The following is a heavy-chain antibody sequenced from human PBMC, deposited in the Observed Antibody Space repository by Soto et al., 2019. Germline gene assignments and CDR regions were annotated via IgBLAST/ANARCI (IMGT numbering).Heavy chain of an antibody. V-gene: IGHV3-23*01. CDR3: AKGVSQYTPLALFDY. CDR2: ISGSDGRT. Sequence: EVQLLESGGGLVRPGGSLRLSCAASGFTFSSYVMSWVRQAPGKGLEWVSTISGSDGRTYSTDSVKGRFTISRDNSRNTAYLQMNSLRVEDTAGYYLAKGVSQYTPLALFDYWGRGTLFTVSS. J-gene: IGHJ4*02. CDR1: GFTFSSYV. D-gene: IGHD5-18*01.